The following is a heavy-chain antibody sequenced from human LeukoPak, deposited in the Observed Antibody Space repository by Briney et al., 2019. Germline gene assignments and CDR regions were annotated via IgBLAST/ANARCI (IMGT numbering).Heavy chain of an antibody. CDR3: AKDSGFYYGSGSSYFDY. D-gene: IGHD3-10*01. CDR2: ISGSGGST. Sequence: GGSLRLSCAASGFTFSSYAMSWVRQAPGKGLEWVSAISGSGGSTYYADSVKGRFTISRDNSKNTLYLQMNSLRAEDTAVYYCAKDSGFYYGSGSSYFDYWGQGTLVTVSS. CDR1: GFTFSSYA. V-gene: IGHV3-23*01. J-gene: IGHJ4*02.